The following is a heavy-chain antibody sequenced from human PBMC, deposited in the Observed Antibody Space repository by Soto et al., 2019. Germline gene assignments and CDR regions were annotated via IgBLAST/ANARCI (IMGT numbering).Heavy chain of an antibody. CDR2: ISGSGDNT. CDR1: GLSFDDYA. V-gene: IGHV3-23*01. J-gene: IGHJ4*02. CDR3: AKGYYSGYDLAYFDY. D-gene: IGHD5-12*01. Sequence: GGPLRLSFAASGLSFDDYAMTWFRQPAEKGLEWVSAISGSGDNTYYADSVKGRFTISRDNSKNTLYLQLNSLRAEDTALYYCAKGYYSGYDLAYFDYWGQGTLVTVSS.